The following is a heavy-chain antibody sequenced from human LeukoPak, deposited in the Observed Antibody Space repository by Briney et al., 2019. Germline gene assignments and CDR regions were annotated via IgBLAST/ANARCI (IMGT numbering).Heavy chain of an antibody. CDR3: AKVFMSYGDYDAFDI. D-gene: IGHD4-17*01. CDR1: GFTFSSYS. Sequence: PGGSLRLSCAASGFTFSSYSMNWVRQAPGKGLEWVSSISSSSSYIYYADSVKGRFTISRDNAKNSLYLQMNSLRAEDTAVYYCAKVFMSYGDYDAFDIWGQGTMVTVSS. J-gene: IGHJ3*02. CDR2: ISSSSSYI. V-gene: IGHV3-21*01.